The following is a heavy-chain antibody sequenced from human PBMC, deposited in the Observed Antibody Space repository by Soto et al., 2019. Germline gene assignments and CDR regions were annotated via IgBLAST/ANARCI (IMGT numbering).Heavy chain of an antibody. Sequence: SETLSLTCAVYGGSFSGYYWSWIRQPPGKGLEWIGEINHSGSTNYNPSLKSRVTISVDTSKNQFSLKLSSVTAADTAVYYCARGDYCSGGGCSGGDYWGQGTLVTVSS. D-gene: IGHD2-15*01. J-gene: IGHJ4*02. CDR1: GGSFSGYY. CDR3: ARGDYCSGGGCSGGDY. CDR2: INHSGST. V-gene: IGHV4-34*01.